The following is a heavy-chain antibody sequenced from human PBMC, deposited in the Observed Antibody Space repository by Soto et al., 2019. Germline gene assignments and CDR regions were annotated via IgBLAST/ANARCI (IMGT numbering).Heavy chain of an antibody. J-gene: IGHJ4*02. Sequence: LXLSCAASGFTFSSYAMSWVRQAPGKGLEWVSAISGSGGSTYYADSVKGRFTISRDNSKNTLYLQMNSLRAEDTAVYYCAKVFGSSWYGVFDYWGQGTLVTVSS. CDR1: GFTFSSYA. CDR2: ISGSGGST. D-gene: IGHD6-13*01. V-gene: IGHV3-23*01. CDR3: AKVFGSSWYGVFDY.